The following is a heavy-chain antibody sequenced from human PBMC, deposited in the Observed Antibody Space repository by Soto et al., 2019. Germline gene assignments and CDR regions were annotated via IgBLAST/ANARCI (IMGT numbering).Heavy chain of an antibody. Sequence: EVQLVESGGGLIQPGGSLRLSWAASGFTVSSKYMNWVRQAPGKGLEWVSVLYSGGSTSYADSVKGRFTVSRDNSKNTLYLQMNSLRAEDTAVYYCARDSPPNDPDDYGDAFDIWGRGTMVTVSS. V-gene: IGHV3-53*01. CDR2: LYSGGST. D-gene: IGHD4-17*01. J-gene: IGHJ3*02. CDR1: GFTVSSKY. CDR3: ARDSPPNDPDDYGDAFDI.